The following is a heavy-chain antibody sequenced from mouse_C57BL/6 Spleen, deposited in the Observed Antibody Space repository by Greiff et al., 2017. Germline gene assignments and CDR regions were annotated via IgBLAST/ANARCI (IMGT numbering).Heavy chain of an antibody. CDR3: TRRGGSRAFDY. CDR1: GYTFTDYE. D-gene: IGHD1-1*01. CDR2: IDPETGGT. J-gene: IGHJ2*01. V-gene: IGHV1-15*01. Sequence: VQLQQSGAELVRPGASVTLSCKASGYTFTDYEMHWVKQTPVHGLEWIGAIDPETGGTAYNQKFKGKAILTADKSSSTAYMALRSLTSEDSAVYYCTRRGGSRAFDYWGQGTTLTVAS.